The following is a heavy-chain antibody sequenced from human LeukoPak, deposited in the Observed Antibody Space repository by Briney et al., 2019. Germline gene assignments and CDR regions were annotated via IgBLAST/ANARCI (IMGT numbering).Heavy chain of an antibody. CDR2: IYHSGST. V-gene: IGHV4-30-2*01. J-gene: IGHJ5*02. D-gene: IGHD1-26*01. CDR3: ARGRENANWFDP. Sequence: PSETLSPTCAVSGGSISSGGYSWSWIRQPPGKGLEWIGYIYHSGSTYYNPSLKSRVTISVDRSKNQFSLKLSSVTAADTAVYYCARGRENANWFDPWGQGTLVTVSS. CDR1: GGSISSGGYS.